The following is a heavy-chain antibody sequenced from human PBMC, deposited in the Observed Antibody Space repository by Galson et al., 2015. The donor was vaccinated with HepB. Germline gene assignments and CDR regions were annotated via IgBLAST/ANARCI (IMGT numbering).Heavy chain of an antibody. CDR1: GGTFGGHS. D-gene: IGHD3-10*01. Sequence: QSGAEVKKPGESLKISCKASGGTFGGHSINWVRQAPGQGPEWLGDISPLFGAANYAQKFQGRVTISADTSTSTAYMQLSSLTSVDTAVYYCATNAARGVFFEVWGPGTLITVSA. J-gene: IGHJ4*02. CDR3: ATNAARGVFFEV. CDR2: ISPLFGAA. V-gene: IGHV1-69*06.